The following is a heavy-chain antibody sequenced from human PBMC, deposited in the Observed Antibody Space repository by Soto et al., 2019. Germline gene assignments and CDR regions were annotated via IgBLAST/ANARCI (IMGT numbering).Heavy chain of an antibody. CDR2: ISSSSSTI. D-gene: IGHD3-9*01. CDR3: ARAISSYDILTGYQKAYYYYYYMDV. J-gene: IGHJ6*03. V-gene: IGHV3-48*01. Sequence: GGSLRLSCAASGFTFSSYSMNWVRQAPGKGLEWVSYISSSSSTIYYADSVKGRFTISRDNAKNSLYLQMNSLRAEDTAVYYCARAISSYDILTGYQKAYYYYYYMDVWGKGTTVTVSS. CDR1: GFTFSSYS.